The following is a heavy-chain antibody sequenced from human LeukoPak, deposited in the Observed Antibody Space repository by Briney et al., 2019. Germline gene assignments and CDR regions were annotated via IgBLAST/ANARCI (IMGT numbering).Heavy chain of an antibody. Sequence: SETLXXTCSVSGGSFSGHFWTWIRQPPGKGLEWVGEVNHSGSTNYNPSLKNRVTISVDTSKNQFSLNLKSVTAADTAVYYCXXXXXXXXXXNXYXXXDVWGKGTXVTVSS. CDR2: VNHSGST. V-gene: IGHV4-34*01. J-gene: IGHJ6*03. CDR3: XXXXXXXXXXNXYXXXDV. CDR1: GGSFSGHF.